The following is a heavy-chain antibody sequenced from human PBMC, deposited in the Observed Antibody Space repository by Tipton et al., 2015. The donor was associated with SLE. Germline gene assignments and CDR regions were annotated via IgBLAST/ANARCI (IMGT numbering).Heavy chain of an antibody. V-gene: IGHV4-61*05. Sequence: TLSLTCSVSGGSISSNRYYCGWIRQTPGKGLEWIGYVYGTGNTDYNPSVQSRVTMSVDTSKNQFSLILSSVTAEDTAVYYCAGEGGGYCSNGVCLVDVLHIWGQGTMVTVSS. CDR3: AGEGGGYCSNGVCLVDVLHI. J-gene: IGHJ3*02. D-gene: IGHD2-8*01. CDR1: GGSISSNRYY. CDR2: VYGTGNT.